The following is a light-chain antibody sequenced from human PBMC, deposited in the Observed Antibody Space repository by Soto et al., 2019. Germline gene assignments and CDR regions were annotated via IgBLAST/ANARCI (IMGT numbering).Light chain of an antibody. J-gene: IGKJ4*01. V-gene: IGKV1-27*01. CDR1: HGISNH. CDR2: GAS. Sequence: DIQMTQSPSSLSASVGDRVTITCRASHGISNHLAWYQQKPGKAPQLLVSGASSLQSGVPPRFSGSGSGTDFTLTISSLQPEDVATYYCQEYNSVSPLTVGGGTKVEIK. CDR3: QEYNSVSPLT.